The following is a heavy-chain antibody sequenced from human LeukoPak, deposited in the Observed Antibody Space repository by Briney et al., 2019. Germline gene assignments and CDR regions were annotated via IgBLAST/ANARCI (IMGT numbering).Heavy chain of an antibody. V-gene: IGHV3-53*01. CDR2: IYSGGSI. Sequence: PGGSLRLSCAASGFTVSSNYMSWVRQAPGKGLEWVSVIYSGGSIYYTDSVKGRFTISRDNSKNTLYLQMNSLRAEDTAVYYCARHGSSSELFDYWGQGTLVTVSS. D-gene: IGHD6-6*01. CDR3: ARHGSSSELFDY. J-gene: IGHJ4*02. CDR1: GFTVSSNY.